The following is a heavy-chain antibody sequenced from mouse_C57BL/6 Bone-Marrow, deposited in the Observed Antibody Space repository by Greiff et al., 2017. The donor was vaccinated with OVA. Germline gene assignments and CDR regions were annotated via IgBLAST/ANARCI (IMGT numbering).Heavy chain of an antibody. CDR2: IYPGDGDT. D-gene: IGHD2-1*01. J-gene: IGHJ2*01. CDR3: ARDPYGKGDY. V-gene: IGHV1-82*01. CDR1: GFAFSSSW. Sequence: QVQLQQSGPELVKPGASVKISCTASGFAFSSSWMNWVKQRPGKGLEWIGRIYPGDGDTNYNGKFKGKATLTADKSSSTAYMQLSSLTSEDSAVYFCARDPYGKGDYWGQGTTLTVSS.